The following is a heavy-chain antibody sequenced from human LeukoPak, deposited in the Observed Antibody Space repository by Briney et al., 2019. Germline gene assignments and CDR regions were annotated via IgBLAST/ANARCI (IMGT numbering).Heavy chain of an antibody. J-gene: IGHJ4*02. V-gene: IGHV4-34*01. D-gene: IGHD5-18*01. CDR3: ARGPWIQLWSVPFDY. CDR2: INHSGST. CDR1: GGSFSGYY. Sequence: SETLSLTCAVYGGSFSGYYWSWIRQPPGKGLEWIGEINHSGSTNYNPSLKSRVTISADTSKNQFSLKLSSVTAADTAVYYCARGPWIQLWSVPFDYWGQGTLVTVSS.